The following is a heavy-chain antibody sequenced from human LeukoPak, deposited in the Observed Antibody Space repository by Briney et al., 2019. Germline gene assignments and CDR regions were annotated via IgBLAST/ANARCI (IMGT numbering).Heavy chain of an antibody. Sequence: GGSLRLSCAASGFTFSSYAMHWVRQAPGKGLEWVAVISYDGSNKYYADSVKGRFTISRDNSKNTLYLQMNSLRAEDTAVYYCAREGLLWFGELYSPFDYWGQGTLVTVSS. CDR2: ISYDGSNK. V-gene: IGHV3-30-3*01. CDR3: AREGLLWFGELYSPFDY. CDR1: GFTFSSYA. D-gene: IGHD3-10*01. J-gene: IGHJ4*02.